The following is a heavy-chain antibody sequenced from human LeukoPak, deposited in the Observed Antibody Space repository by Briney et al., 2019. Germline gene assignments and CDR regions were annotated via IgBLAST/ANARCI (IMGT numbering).Heavy chain of an antibody. J-gene: IGHJ4*02. CDR2: ISAYNGNT. D-gene: IGHD3-22*01. CDR3: AILPGYYYDSSGPQY. CDR1: GYTFTSYG. V-gene: IGHV1-18*01. Sequence: ASVKVSCKASGYTFTSYGISWVRQAPGQGLEWMGWISAYNGNTNYAQKLQGRVTMTTDTSTSTAYMELRSLRSDDTAVYYCAILPGYYYDSSGPQYWGQGTLVTVSS.